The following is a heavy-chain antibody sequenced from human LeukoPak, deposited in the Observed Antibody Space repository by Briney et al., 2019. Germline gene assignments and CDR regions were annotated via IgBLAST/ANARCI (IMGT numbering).Heavy chain of an antibody. CDR3: ARGGGDYATVDY. Sequence: SETLSLTCTVSGGSISSGGYYWSWIRQHPGQGLEWIGYIYYSGSTYYNPSLKSRVTISVDTSKNQFSLKLSSVTAADTAVYYCARGGGDYATVDYWGQGTLVTVSP. CDR1: GGSISSGGYY. J-gene: IGHJ4*02. V-gene: IGHV4-31*03. D-gene: IGHD4-17*01. CDR2: IYYSGST.